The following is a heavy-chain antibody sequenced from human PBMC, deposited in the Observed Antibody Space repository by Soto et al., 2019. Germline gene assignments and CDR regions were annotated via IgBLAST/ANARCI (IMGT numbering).Heavy chain of an antibody. CDR2: IIPIFGTA. Sequence: QVQLVQSGAEVKKPGSSVKVSCKASGGTFSSYAISWVRQAPGQGLEWMGGIIPIFGTANYAQKFQGRVTITADDSTSTAYMELSSLRSEDTAVYYCARPVSSRFGELFEGFDPWGQGTLVTVSS. CDR3: ARPVSSRFGELFEGFDP. V-gene: IGHV1-69*12. D-gene: IGHD3-10*01. J-gene: IGHJ5*02. CDR1: GGTFSSYA.